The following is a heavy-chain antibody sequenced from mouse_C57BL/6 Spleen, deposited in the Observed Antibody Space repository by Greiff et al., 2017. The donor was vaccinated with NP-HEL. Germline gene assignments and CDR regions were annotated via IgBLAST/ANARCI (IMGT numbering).Heavy chain of an antibody. CDR2: IRNKANNHAT. CDR3: TREGYYGSSWYFDV. V-gene: IGHV6-6*01. J-gene: IGHJ1*03. Sequence: EVKLEESGGGLVQPGGSMKLSCAASGFTFSDAWMDWVRQSPEKGLEWVAEIRNKANNHATYYAESVKGRFTISRDDSKSSVYLQMNSLRAEDTGIYYCTREGYYGSSWYFDVWGTGTTVTVSS. CDR1: GFTFSDAW. D-gene: IGHD1-1*01.